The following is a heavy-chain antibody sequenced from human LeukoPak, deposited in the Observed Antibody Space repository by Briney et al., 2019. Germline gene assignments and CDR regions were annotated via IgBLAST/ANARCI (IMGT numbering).Heavy chain of an antibody. J-gene: IGHJ4*02. CDR3: AKCHISSWYEFDY. CDR2: ISGSGIST. D-gene: IGHD6-13*01. V-gene: IGHV3-23*01. CDR1: GFTFSSYA. Sequence: PGGSLRLSCVAFGFTFSSYAMSWVRQAPGKGLEWVSAISGSGISTYYADSVKGRFTVSRDNSKNTLYLQMNSLRAEDTAVYYCAKCHISSWYEFDYWGQGTLVTVSS.